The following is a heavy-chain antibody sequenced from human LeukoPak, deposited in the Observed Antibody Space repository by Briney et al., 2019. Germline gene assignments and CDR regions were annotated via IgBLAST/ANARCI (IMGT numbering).Heavy chain of an antibody. CDR2: INPSGGST. CDR1: GYTFTSYY. V-gene: IGHV1-46*01. J-gene: IGHJ4*02. D-gene: IGHD3-16*01. CDR3: ASAFVQRSPNDY. Sequence: ASVKVSRKASGYTFTSYYMHWVRQAPGQGLEWMGIINPSGGSTSYAQKFQGRVTMTRDMSTSTVYMELSSLRSEDTAVYYCASAFVQRSPNDYWGQGTLVTVSS.